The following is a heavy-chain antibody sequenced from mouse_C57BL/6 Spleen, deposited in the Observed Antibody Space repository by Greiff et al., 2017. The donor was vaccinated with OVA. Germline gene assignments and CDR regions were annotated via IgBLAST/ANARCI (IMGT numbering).Heavy chain of an antibody. V-gene: IGHV1-69*01. CDR2: IDPSDSYT. Sequence: QVQLQQSGAELVMPGASVKLSCKASGYTFTSYWMHWVKQRPGQGLEWIGEIDPSDSYTNYNQKFKGKSTLTVDKSSSTAYMQLSSLTSEDSAVYYCARRPYYYAMDYWGQGTLVTVSS. CDR3: ARRPYYYAMDY. J-gene: IGHJ4*01. CDR1: GYTFTSYW.